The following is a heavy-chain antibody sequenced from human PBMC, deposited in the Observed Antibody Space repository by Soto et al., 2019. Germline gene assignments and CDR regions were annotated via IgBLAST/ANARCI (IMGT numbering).Heavy chain of an antibody. CDR3: TGETYYFDH. J-gene: IGHJ4*02. V-gene: IGHV3-23*01. CDR2: ISDSGGST. Sequence: EVQLLESGGGLVQPGGSLRLSCAASGFTFSKFAMSWVRQAPGKGLEWVSGISDSGGSTYYADSVKGRFAISRDNSKNMQYLQMNSLRAEDTAVYYCTGETYYFDHWGPGTLVTVSS. CDR1: GFTFSKFA.